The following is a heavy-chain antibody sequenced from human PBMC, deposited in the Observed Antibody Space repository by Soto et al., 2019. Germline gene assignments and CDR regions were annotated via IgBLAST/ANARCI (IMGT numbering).Heavy chain of an antibody. Sequence: EVQLVESGGGLVKPGGSLRLSCAASGFTFSNAWLSWVRQAPGMGLEWVGRIKSKTDGGTTDYTTPVKGRFTISRDDSKNMLYLQMNSLRTEETAVYYCTTGSTSTKNYWGQGTLVTVSS. CDR3: TTGSTSTKNY. J-gene: IGHJ4*02. V-gene: IGHV3-15*01. D-gene: IGHD6-6*01. CDR2: IKSKTDGGTT. CDR1: GFTFSNAW.